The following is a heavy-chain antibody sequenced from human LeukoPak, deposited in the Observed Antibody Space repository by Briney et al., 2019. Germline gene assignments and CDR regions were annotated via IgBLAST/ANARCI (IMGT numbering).Heavy chain of an antibody. D-gene: IGHD3-3*01. CDR1: GFTVSSNY. Sequence: PGGSLRLSCAASGFTVSSNYMSWVRQAPGKGLEWVSDIYSGGSTYYADSVKGRFTISRDNSKNTLYLQMNSLRAEDTAVYYCARASNNYDFWSGYYPARYGMDVWGQGTTVTVSS. V-gene: IGHV3-53*01. CDR2: IYSGGST. CDR3: ARASNNYDFWSGYYPARYGMDV. J-gene: IGHJ6*02.